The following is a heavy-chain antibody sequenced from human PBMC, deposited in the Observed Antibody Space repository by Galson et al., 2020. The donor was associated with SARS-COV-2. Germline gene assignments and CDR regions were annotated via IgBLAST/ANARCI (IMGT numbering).Heavy chain of an antibody. CDR3: ARGAGAWFGELLDY. CDR1: GYTFNNYD. V-gene: IGHV7-4-1*02. J-gene: IGHJ4*02. Sequence: ASVKVSCKASGYTFNNYDLNWVRQAPGQGLEWMAWINNNTGNPTYAQDFTGRFVFSLDTSVSTSYLQINSLKAEDTAVYYCARGAGAWFGELLDYWGQGTLVTVSS. CDR2: INNNTGNP. D-gene: IGHD3-10*01.